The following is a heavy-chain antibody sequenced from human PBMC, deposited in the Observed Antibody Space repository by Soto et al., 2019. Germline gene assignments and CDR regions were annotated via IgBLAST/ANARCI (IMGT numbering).Heavy chain of an antibody. CDR2: ISYDGSNK. D-gene: IGHD3-10*01. V-gene: IGHV3-30*18. Sequence: QVQLVESGGGVVQPGRSLRLSCAASGFTFSSYGMHWVRQAPGKGLEWVAVISYDGSNKYYADSVKGRFTISRDNSKNTLYLQMNSRRAEDTAVYYCAKGGPMVRGPRGYFDYWGQGAAVTGSS. CDR3: AKGGPMVRGPRGYFDY. J-gene: IGHJ4*02. CDR1: GFTFSSYG.